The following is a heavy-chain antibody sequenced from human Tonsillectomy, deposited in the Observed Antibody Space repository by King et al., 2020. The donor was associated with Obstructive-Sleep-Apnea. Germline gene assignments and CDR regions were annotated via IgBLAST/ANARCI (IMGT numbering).Heavy chain of an antibody. V-gene: IGHV1-18*04. D-gene: IGHD5-24*01. CDR1: GYTFTRYG. J-gene: IGHJ5*02. CDR2: ISAYNGNT. Sequence: QLVQSGAEVKKPGASVKVSCKASGYTFTRYGISWVRQAPGQGLEWMGWISAYNGNTKYAEKLQDRVTMTSDTSTGTAYMELRRLRSDDTAVYYCAGAGRDGYNWDWFDPWGQGTLVTVSS. CDR3: AGAGRDGYNWDWFDP.